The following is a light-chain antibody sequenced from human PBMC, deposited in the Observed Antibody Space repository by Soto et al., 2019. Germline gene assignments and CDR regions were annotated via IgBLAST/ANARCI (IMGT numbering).Light chain of an antibody. Sequence: QSALTQPTSLYVSPGQSITIACTRGSSDIGGYNHVSWYQQHPGKVPRLIIYDVDNRPLGVSNRFSGSQSGNMASLTISGQQAGDEADYYCCAYTARPTPSWVFGGGTKLTVL. CDR1: SSDIGGYNH. CDR2: DVD. J-gene: IGLJ3*02. CDR3: CAYTARPTPSWV. V-gene: IGLV2-14*03.